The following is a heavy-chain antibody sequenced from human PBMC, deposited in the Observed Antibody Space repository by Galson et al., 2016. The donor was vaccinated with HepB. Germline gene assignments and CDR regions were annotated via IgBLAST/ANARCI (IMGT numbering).Heavy chain of an antibody. D-gene: IGHD5-24*01. CDR2: IDPGDSQT. CDR1: GYSFTSYY. Sequence: QSGAEVKKPGESLRISCKGSGYSFTSYYITWVRQMPGKGLEWMGRIDPGDSQTNYSPSFQGHVTISVDKSTSTAYLQWSSLKASDIGVYYCVAGLEDLRYWGQGTRVTVSS. J-gene: IGHJ4*02. V-gene: IGHV5-10-1*01. CDR3: VAGLEDLRY.